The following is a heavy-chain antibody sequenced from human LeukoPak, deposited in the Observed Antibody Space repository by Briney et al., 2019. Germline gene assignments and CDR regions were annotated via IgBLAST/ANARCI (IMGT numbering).Heavy chain of an antibody. Sequence: GRSLRLSCAASGFTFSSYSMNWVRQAPGKGLEWVASISRSSSYIYYADPVKGRFTISRDNAKNSLYLQMNSLRAEDTAVYYCARDSNYGAPSDAFDIWGQGTMVTVSS. D-gene: IGHD4-17*01. CDR3: ARDSNYGAPSDAFDI. CDR1: GFTFSSYS. CDR2: ISRSSSYI. V-gene: IGHV3-21*01. J-gene: IGHJ3*02.